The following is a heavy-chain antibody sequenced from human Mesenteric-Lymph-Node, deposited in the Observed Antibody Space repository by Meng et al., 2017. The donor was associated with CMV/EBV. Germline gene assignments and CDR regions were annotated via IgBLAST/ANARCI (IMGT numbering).Heavy chain of an antibody. CDR1: GGSISSYY. CDR3: ARAGQYYYDSSGFYYEGWALDY. D-gene: IGHD3-22*01. V-gene: IGHV4-59*12. Sequence: SETLSLTCTVSGGSISSYYWSWIRQPPGKGLEWIGYIYYSGSTNYNPSLKSRVTISVDTSKNQFSLKLSSVTPEDTAVYFCARAGQYYYDSSGFYYEGWALDYWGQGSLVTVSS. J-gene: IGHJ4*02. CDR2: IYYSGST.